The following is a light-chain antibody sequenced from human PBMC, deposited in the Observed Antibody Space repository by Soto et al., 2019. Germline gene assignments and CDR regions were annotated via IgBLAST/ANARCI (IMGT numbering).Light chain of an antibody. CDR1: QSINSW. J-gene: IGKJ1*01. V-gene: IGKV1-5*03. Sequence: DIQMTQSPSTLSASVGDRVTLTCRASQSINSWLAWYQQKPGKAPKLLIYKASTLESGVPARFSGSGYGTEFTLTISSLPPDDFASYYCQQYSTYWRTFGQGSEVEI. CDR2: KAS. CDR3: QQYSTYWRT.